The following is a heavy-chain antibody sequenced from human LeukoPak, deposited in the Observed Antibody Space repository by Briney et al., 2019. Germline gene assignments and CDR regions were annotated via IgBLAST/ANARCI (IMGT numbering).Heavy chain of an antibody. CDR3: AKDLGELIPFDI. D-gene: IGHD3-10*01. Sequence: GGSLRLSCAASGFTFNHYWMSWVRQAPGQGLERVANIKYDGSNKYYADSVKGRFTISRDNSKKTLYLQMNSLRAEDTAVYYCAKDLGELIPFDIWGQGTMVTVSS. CDR1: GFTFNHYW. CDR2: IKYDGSNK. J-gene: IGHJ3*02. V-gene: IGHV3-7*01.